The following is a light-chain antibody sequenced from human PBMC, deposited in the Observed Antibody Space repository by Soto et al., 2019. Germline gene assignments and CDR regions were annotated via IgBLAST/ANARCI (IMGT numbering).Light chain of an antibody. CDR3: VLYMGSGLWV. CDR1: SGSVSTSYY. V-gene: IGLV8-61*01. CDR2: STN. J-gene: IGLJ3*02. Sequence: QAVVTQEPSFSVSPGRTVTLTCGLSSGSVSTSYYPSWYQQTPGQAPRTLIYSTNTRSSGVPDRFSGSILGNKAALTITGAQADDESDYYCVLYMGSGLWVFGGGNKLNVL.